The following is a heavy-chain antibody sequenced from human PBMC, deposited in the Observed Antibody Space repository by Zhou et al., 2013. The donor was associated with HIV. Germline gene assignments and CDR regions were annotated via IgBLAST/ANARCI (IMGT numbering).Heavy chain of an antibody. D-gene: IGHD4-17*01. CDR3: ASRYGDYSRTIGAFDI. J-gene: IGHJ3*02. CDR2: IIPILGIA. CDR1: GGTFSSYA. V-gene: IGHV1-69*04. Sequence: QGQLVQSGAEVKKPGSSVKVSCKASGGTFSSYAISWVRQAPGQGLEWMGRIIPILGIANYAQKFQGRVTITADKSTSTAYMELSSLRSEDTAVYYCASRYGDYSRTIGAFDIWGQGTMVTVSS.